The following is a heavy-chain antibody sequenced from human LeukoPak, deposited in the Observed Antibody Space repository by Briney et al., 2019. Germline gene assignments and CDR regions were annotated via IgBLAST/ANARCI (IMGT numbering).Heavy chain of an antibody. Sequence: GGSLRLSCAASGFTFSSYAMSWVRQAPGKGLEWVSAISGSGGSTYYADSVKGRFTISRDNSKNTLYLQMNSLRAEDTAVYYCAKIYDILTGYHDAFDIWGQGTMVTVSS. D-gene: IGHD3-9*01. CDR2: ISGSGGST. V-gene: IGHV3-23*01. CDR1: GFTFSSYA. CDR3: AKIYDILTGYHDAFDI. J-gene: IGHJ3*02.